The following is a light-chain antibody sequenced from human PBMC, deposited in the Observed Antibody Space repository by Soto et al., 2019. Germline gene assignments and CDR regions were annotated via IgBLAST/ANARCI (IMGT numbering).Light chain of an antibody. V-gene: IGKV3-11*01. Sequence: EIVLTQSPVTLSLSPGERATLSCRASQSISKYLAWYQQKPGQAPKLLIYDAYNRASGIPARFSGSGSGTDFTLTISSLEPEDFAVYYCQQRSNWRGTFGGGLKVEIK. CDR1: QSISKY. CDR3: QQRSNWRGT. CDR2: DAY. J-gene: IGKJ4*01.